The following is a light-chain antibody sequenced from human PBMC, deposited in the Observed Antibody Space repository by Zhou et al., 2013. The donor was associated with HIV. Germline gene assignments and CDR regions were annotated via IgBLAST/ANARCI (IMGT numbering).Light chain of an antibody. J-gene: IGKJ1*01. CDR2: AAS. CDR1: QSISSY. CDR3: LQDYDYPRT. V-gene: IGKV1-6*01. Sequence: IQMTQSPSSLSASVGDRVTITCRASQSISSYLNWYQQKPGKAPKLLIYAASSLQSGVPSRFSGSGSDTDFTLTISSLQAEDFATYYCLQDYDYPRTFGQGTKVEVK.